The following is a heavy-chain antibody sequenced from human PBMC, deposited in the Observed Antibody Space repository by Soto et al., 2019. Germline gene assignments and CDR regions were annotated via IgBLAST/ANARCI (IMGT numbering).Heavy chain of an antibody. CDR1: GSTFRNYA. J-gene: IGHJ6*02. CDR2: IAYDGSNA. Sequence: QVQLVESGGGVVQPRGSLRLSCAASGSTFRNYAMHWVRQAPGKGLECLAVIAYDGSNAFYRDSVKGRFTISRDNSKNTLYLHMNSLRSEDTGVYYCARGDREDILVVVGARPGEYGIDIWGQGTTVTVSS. CDR3: ARGDREDILVVVGARPGEYGIDI. D-gene: IGHD2-15*01. V-gene: IGHV3-30-3*01.